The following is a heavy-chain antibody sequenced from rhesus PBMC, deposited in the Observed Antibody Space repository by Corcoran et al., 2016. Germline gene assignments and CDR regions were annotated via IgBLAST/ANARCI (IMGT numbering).Heavy chain of an antibody. J-gene: IGHJ2*01. CDR2: IYGSGGRN. CDR3: ARLGYSGYSFHHWYFDL. Sequence: QVQLQESGPAVVKPSETLSLTCAVSVGSISSSNWWSWIRQSPGKGLEWIEGIYGSGGRNEYNPSLNTPVTISKDMSKNQFSLKLSAVTAADTAVYYCARLGYSGYSFHHWYFDLWGPGTPITISS. D-gene: IGHD5-30*01. V-gene: IGHV4-93*01. CDR1: VGSISSSNW.